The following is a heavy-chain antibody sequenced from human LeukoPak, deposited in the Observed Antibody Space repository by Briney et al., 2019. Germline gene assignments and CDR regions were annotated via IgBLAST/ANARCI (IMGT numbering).Heavy chain of an antibody. J-gene: IGHJ6*03. Sequence: GGSLRLSCAASGFTFSDYSMHWVRQAPGKGLNWVAFIRYDGNNKYYADSVKGRFTISRDNSKSTLYLQMNSLRAEDTAVYYCARDPFGYSYGYGYYYYMDVWGKGTTVTISS. V-gene: IGHV3-30*02. CDR3: ARDPFGYSYGYGYYYYMDV. CDR1: GFTFSDYS. CDR2: IRYDGNNK. D-gene: IGHD5-18*01.